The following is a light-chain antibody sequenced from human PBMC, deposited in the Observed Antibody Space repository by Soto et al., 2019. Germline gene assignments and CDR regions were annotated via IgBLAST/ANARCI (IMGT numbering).Light chain of an antibody. CDR1: YSDIGAYNY. CDR2: EDS. CDR3: SSFNGTNSFV. V-gene: IGLV2-8*01. J-gene: IGLJ1*01. Sequence: QSALTQPPSASGSPGQSVTIPCTGTYSDIGAYNYVSLYQQRPGEAPKLIIYEDSKRPSGVADRIFATKSGNTASQTVSGLQADDEANYYCSSFNGTNSFVCGTGTKVTVL.